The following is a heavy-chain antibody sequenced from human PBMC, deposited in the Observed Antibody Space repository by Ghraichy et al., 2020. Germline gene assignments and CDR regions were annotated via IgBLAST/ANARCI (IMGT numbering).Heavy chain of an antibody. CDR2: IYYSGST. Sequence: ETLSLTCTVSGGSISSYYWSWIRQPPGKGLEWIGYIYYSGSTNYNPSLKSRVTISVDTSKNQFSLKLSSVTAADTAVYYCASYGYCSSTSCPIDYWGQGTLVTVSS. CDR1: GGSISSYY. J-gene: IGHJ4*02. V-gene: IGHV4-59*08. CDR3: ASYGYCSSTSCPIDY. D-gene: IGHD2-2*01.